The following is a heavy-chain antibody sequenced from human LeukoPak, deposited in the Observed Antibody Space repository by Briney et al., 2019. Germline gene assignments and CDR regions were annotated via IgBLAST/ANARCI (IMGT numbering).Heavy chain of an antibody. Sequence: GGSLRLSCAASGFTVSSNYMSWVRQAPGKGLEWVSVIYSGGSTYYADSVKGRFTLSRDNSKNTLYLQINSLRAEDTAVYYCAKFNRQYCSSTSCYGGFDYWGQGTLVTVSS. CDR2: IYSGGST. J-gene: IGHJ4*02. D-gene: IGHD2-2*01. V-gene: IGHV3-53*05. CDR3: AKFNRQYCSSTSCYGGFDY. CDR1: GFTVSSNY.